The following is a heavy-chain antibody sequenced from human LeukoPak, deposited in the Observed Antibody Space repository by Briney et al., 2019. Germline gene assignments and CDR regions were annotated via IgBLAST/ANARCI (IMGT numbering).Heavy chain of an antibody. CDR2: INPHCVGK. D-gene: IGHD6-6*01. CDR3: ARAFAARRAPYVRYDYMDV. J-gene: IGHJ6*03. CDR1: GYTLTDYY. V-gene: IGHV1-2*02. Sequence: ASEKVSCKASGYTLTDYYILWVRQPPAQGLEWVGGINPHCVGKNYAQTFHGRVSMTRDTSISTAYMQRSRLRSDGAPVYYCARAFAARRAPYVRYDYMDVSGKGTTVTVSS.